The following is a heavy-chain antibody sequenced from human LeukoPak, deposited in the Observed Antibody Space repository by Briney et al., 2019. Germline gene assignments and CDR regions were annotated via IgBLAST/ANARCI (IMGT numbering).Heavy chain of an antibody. V-gene: IGHV3-33*08. J-gene: IGHJ4*02. CDR1: GFTLSSYA. D-gene: IGHD6-13*01. CDR3: ARGTSGIAAAGYFDY. Sequence: PGGSLRLSCAASGFTLSSYAMSWVRQAPGKGLEWVAVTWYDGSKKYYADPVKGRFTISRDNSKNTLYLQMNSLRAEDTAMYYCARGTSGIAAAGYFDYWGQGTLVTVSS. CDR2: TWYDGSKK.